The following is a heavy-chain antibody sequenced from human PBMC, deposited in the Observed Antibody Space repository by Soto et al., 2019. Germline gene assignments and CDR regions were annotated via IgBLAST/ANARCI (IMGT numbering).Heavy chain of an antibody. J-gene: IGHJ3*02. Sequence: PGGSLRLSCAASGFTVSSNYMSWVRQAPGKGLEWVSVIYSGGSTYYADSVKGRFTISRDNSKNTLYLQMNSLRAEDTAVYYCARDRGGYGGGGDAFDIWGQGTMVTVS. CDR1: GFTVSSNY. V-gene: IGHV3-53*01. CDR3: ARDRGGYGGGGDAFDI. CDR2: IYSGGST. D-gene: IGHD5-12*01.